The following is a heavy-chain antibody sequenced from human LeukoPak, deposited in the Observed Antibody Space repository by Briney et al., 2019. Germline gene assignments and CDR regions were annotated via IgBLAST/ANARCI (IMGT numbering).Heavy chain of an antibody. J-gene: IGHJ4*02. D-gene: IGHD2-2*01. CDR1: GFTFDDYG. V-gene: IGHV3-20*04. CDR2: INWNGGSI. Sequence: GGSLRLSCAASGFTFDDYGMSWVRQAPGKGLEWVSGINWNGGSIGYADSVKGRFTISRDNAKNSLYLQMNSLRAEDTAVYYCARRYCSSTSGLLDYWGQGTLVTVSS. CDR3: ARRYCSSTSGLLDY.